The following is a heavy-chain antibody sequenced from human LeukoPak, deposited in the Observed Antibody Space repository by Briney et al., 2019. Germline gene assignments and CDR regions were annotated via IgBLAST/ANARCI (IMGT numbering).Heavy chain of an antibody. CDR3: AYGSNSAADH. Sequence: SETLSLTCTVSGGSISSWTYYWGWIRQPPGKGLEWIGTIYYGGTNYYNPSLKSRVTISVDTSKNQFSLDLNSVTAADTAVYYCAYGSNSAADHWGQGTLVTVSS. J-gene: IGHJ4*02. CDR1: GGSISSWTYY. D-gene: IGHD4-23*01. V-gene: IGHV4-39*01. CDR2: IYYGGTN.